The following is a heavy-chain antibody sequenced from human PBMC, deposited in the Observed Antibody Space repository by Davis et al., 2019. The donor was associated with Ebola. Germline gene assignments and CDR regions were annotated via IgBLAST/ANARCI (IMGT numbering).Heavy chain of an antibody. CDR3: ARESAEDALDI. V-gene: IGHV1-3*04. J-gene: IGHJ3*02. CDR2: INIYDGHT. CDR1: GYPFTTYA. Sequence: AASVKVSCKASGYPFTTYAIYWVRQAPGQSLEWMGWINIYDGHTDYSQKFQGRLTITRDTSATTTYMELSSLRSEDTALYFCARESAEDALDIWGQGTLVTVSS.